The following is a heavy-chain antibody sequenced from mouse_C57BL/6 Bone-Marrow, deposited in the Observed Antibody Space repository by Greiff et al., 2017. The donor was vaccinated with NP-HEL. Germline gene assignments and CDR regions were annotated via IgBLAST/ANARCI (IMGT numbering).Heavy chain of an antibody. Sequence: VQLQQSGAELARPGASVKLSCKASGYTFTSYGISWVKQRTGQGLGWIGEIYPRSGNTYYNEKFKGKATLTADKSSSTAYMELRSLTSEDSAVYFCARRGPFDYWGQGTTLTVSS. CDR1: GYTFTSYG. CDR3: ARRGPFDY. J-gene: IGHJ2*01. V-gene: IGHV1-81*01. CDR2: IYPRSGNT.